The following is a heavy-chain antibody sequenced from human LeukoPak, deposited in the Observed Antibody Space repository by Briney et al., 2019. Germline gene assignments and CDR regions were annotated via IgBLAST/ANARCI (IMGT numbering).Heavy chain of an antibody. D-gene: IGHD3-22*01. V-gene: IGHV1-8*01. CDR3: ARALRSYDSSGYYGY. J-gene: IGHJ4*02. Sequence: ASVKVSCKASGYTFTSYDINWGRQATGQGLEWMGWMNPNSGNTGYAQKFQGRVTMTRNTSISTAYMELSSLRSEDTAVYYCARALRSYDSSGYYGYWGQGTLVTVSS. CDR1: GYTFTSYD. CDR2: MNPNSGNT.